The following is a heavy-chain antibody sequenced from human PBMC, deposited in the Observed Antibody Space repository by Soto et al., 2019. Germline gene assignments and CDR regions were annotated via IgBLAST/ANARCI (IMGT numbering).Heavy chain of an antibody. V-gene: IGHV4-59*01. CDR3: ARDNLRYFDWLSTKQGYYYGMDA. Sequence: ATLSLTCTGPGGSISSYYWSWIRQPPGKGLEWIGYIYYSGSTNYNPSLKSRVTISVDTSKNQFSLKLSSVTAADTAVYYCARDNLRYFDWLSTKQGYYYGMDAWGQGTTVTVSS. J-gene: IGHJ6*02. CDR2: IYYSGST. D-gene: IGHD3-9*01. CDR1: GGSISSYY.